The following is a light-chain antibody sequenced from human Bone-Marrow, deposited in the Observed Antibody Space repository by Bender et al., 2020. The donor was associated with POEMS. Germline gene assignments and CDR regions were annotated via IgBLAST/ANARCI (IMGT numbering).Light chain of an antibody. CDR1: KLGDKY. CDR3: QAWDSYTVV. CDR2: QHN. Sequence: SSELVQPPSVSVSPGQTARITCSGDKLGDKYVCWYQQKAGQSPVLVIYQHNKRPSGIPERFSGSNSGNTATLTISGTQAMDEADYYCQAWDSYTVVFGGGTKLTVL. V-gene: IGLV3-1*01. J-gene: IGLJ2*01.